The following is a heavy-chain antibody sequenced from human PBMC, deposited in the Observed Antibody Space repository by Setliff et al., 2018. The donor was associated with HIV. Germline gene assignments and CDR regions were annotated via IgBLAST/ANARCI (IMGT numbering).Heavy chain of an antibody. D-gene: IGHD4-17*01. Sequence: SETLSLTCAVYGGSFSGYYWSWIRQPPGKGLEWIGYIYYSGSTYYNPSLKSRVTISEDTSKNHFSLNLSSVTAADTAVYYCARGIGFLTIANGPDYWGQGTLVTVSS. CDR1: GGSFSGYY. CDR2: IYYSGST. J-gene: IGHJ4*02. V-gene: IGHV4-34*01. CDR3: ARGIGFLTIANGPDY.